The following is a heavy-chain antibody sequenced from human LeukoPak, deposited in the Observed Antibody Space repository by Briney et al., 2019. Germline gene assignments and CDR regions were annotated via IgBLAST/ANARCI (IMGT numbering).Heavy chain of an antibody. D-gene: IGHD1-26*01. V-gene: IGHV3-7*05. Sequence: GGSLRLSCAASGFTFSNYWMNWVRQAPGKGLEWVTNIKEDGSEKYYVDSVKGRFTISRDNAKNSLCLQMNSLRAEDTAIYYCVRSGGYWGQGTLVTVSS. J-gene: IGHJ4*02. CDR1: GFTFSNYW. CDR3: VRSGGY. CDR2: IKEDGSEK.